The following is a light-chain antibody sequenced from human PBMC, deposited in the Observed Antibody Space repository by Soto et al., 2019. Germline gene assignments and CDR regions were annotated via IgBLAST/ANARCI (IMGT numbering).Light chain of an antibody. CDR3: CSYAGSSTYV. J-gene: IGLJ1*01. CDR1: SSDVGSYKF. CDR2: QDT. Sequence: QSALTQPASVSGSPGQSITISCTGTSSDVGSYKFVAWYQQHPAKAPKVMIYQDTKRSSGVSNRFSGSKSGNTASLTISGLQAEDEADYYCCSYAGSSTYVFGTGTKVTVL. V-gene: IGLV2-23*01.